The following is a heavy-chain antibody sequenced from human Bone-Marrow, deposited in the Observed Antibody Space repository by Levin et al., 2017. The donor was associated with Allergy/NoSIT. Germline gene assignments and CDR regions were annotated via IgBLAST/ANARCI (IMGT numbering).Heavy chain of an antibody. Sequence: PSETLSLTCTVSGGSISSGDYYWSWIRQPPGKGLEWIGHIYDSGSIYYNPSLKSRATISVDTSKSQFSLKLRSVTAADTAVYYCAGYFCPSASCWYFDLWGRGTLVTVSS. V-gene: IGHV4-30-4*01. D-gene: IGHD3-22*01. CDR1: GGSISSGDYY. J-gene: IGHJ2*01. CDR3: AGYFCPSASCWYFDL. CDR2: IYDSGSI.